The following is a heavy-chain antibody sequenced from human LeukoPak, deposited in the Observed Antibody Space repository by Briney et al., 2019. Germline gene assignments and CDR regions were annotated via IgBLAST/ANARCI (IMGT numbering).Heavy chain of an antibody. CDR3: ARLATAAGLDAFDI. D-gene: IGHD6-13*01. CDR2: IYYSGST. V-gene: IGHV4-59*08. Sequence: SETLSLTCTVSGGSISSYYWSWIRQPPGKGLEWIGYIYYSGSTNYNPSLKSRVTISADTSKNQFSLKLSSVTAADTAVYYCARLATAAGLDAFDIWGQGTMVTVSS. J-gene: IGHJ3*02. CDR1: GGSISSYY.